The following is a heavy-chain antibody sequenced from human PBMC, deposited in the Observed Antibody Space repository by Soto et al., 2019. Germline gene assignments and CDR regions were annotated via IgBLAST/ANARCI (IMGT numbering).Heavy chain of an antibody. CDR3: ARDPRGMGATRDEYFQH. J-gene: IGHJ1*01. D-gene: IGHD1-26*01. CDR1: GGTFSSYA. V-gene: IGHV1-69*01. Sequence: QVQLVQSGAEVKKPGSSVKVSCKASGGTFSSYAISWVRQAPGQGLEWMGGIMPIFGTANYAQKFQGRVKITADESTSTAYMELSSLRSEDTAVYYCARDPRGMGATRDEYFQHWGQGTLVTVSS. CDR2: IMPIFGTA.